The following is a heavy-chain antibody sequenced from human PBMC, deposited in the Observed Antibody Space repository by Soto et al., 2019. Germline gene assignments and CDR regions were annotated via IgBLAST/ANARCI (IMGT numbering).Heavy chain of an antibody. CDR2: IYYSWST. V-gene: IGHV4-61*01. CDR1: GGSVSSGSYY. D-gene: IGHD3-10*01. Sequence: SETLSLTCTVSGGSVSSGSYYLSWILHPPGKGLEWIGYIYYSWSTNYNPSLKSRVTISLDTSKNKFSMKLSSVTAQDTAVYYCARDGSGSYYKLGRFDPWGQGTLVTLSS. CDR3: ARDGSGSYYKLGRFDP. J-gene: IGHJ5*02.